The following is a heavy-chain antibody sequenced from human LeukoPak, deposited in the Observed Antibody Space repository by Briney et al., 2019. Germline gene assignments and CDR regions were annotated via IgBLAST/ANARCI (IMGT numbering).Heavy chain of an antibody. V-gene: IGHV4-34*01. D-gene: IGHD3-10*01. J-gene: IGHJ4*02. CDR2: INHSGST. CDR1: GGSFSGYY. CDR3: ARVPRGDY. Sequence: SETLSLTCAVYGGSFSGYYWSWVRQAPGKGLEWVGGINHSGSTNYNPSLKWRVAISVITSKEQFTLKLRSVIAAETAVYYCARVPRGDYWGQGTLVTVHS.